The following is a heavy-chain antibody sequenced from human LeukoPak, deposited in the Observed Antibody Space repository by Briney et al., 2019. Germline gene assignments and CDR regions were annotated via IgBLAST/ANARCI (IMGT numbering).Heavy chain of an antibody. CDR1: GFTVSSNY. CDR3: ARESDVSIAAAFDY. J-gene: IGHJ4*02. D-gene: IGHD6-13*01. V-gene: IGHV3-21*01. Sequence: PGGSLRLSCAASGFTVSSNYMSWVRQAPGKGLEWVSSISSSSSYIYYADSVKGRFTISRDNAKNSLYLQMNSLRAEDTAVYYCARESDVSIAAAFDYWGQGTLVTVSS. CDR2: ISSSSSYI.